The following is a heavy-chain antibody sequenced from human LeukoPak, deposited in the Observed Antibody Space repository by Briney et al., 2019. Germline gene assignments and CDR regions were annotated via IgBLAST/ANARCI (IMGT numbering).Heavy chain of an antibody. D-gene: IGHD3-10*01. Sequence: SVKVSCKASGGTFSSYAISWVRQAPGQGREWMGGIIPIFGTANYAQKFQGRVTITTDESTSTAYMELSSLRSEDTAVYYCARDYGSGSYPPIWGYFDYWGQGTLVTASS. CDR3: ARDYGSGSYPPIWGYFDY. V-gene: IGHV1-69*05. J-gene: IGHJ4*02. CDR1: GGTFSSYA. CDR2: IIPIFGTA.